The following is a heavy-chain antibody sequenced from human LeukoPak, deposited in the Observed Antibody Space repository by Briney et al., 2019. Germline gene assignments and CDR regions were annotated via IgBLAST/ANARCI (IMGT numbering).Heavy chain of an antibody. Sequence: GGSLRLSCAASGFTLRSHAMNWVRQAPGKGLEWVSAITGGGGRTYYADSVKGRFSVSRDNSKDTLYLQMSSLSAEDTAVYYCAKDGVGAAVSYYFDYWGRGTRVTVSS. V-gene: IGHV3-23*01. CDR3: AKDGVGAAVSYYFDY. J-gene: IGHJ4*02. D-gene: IGHD2-8*01. CDR2: ITGGGGRT. CDR1: GFTLRSHA.